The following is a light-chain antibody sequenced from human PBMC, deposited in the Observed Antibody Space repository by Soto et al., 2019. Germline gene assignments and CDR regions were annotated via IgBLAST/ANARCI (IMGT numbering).Light chain of an antibody. V-gene: IGKV3-20*01. J-gene: IGKJ5*01. CDR1: QSVFNNY. CDR3: QPYGTSHPIT. CDR2: AAS. Sequence: IAWSQSPGTLSCSPGEMATISFGAGQSVFNNYLAWYQQKPGQAPRLLIHAASSRATDIPDRVSGIGSGTHFTLTISRLEPEASAVYYCQPYGTSHPITFGPRTRLEIK.